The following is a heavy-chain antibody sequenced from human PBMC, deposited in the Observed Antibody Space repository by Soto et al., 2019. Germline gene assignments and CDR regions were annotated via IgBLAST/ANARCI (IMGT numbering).Heavy chain of an antibody. Sequence: GGSLRLSCAASGFTFSNAWMSWVRQAPGKGLEWVGRIKSKTDGGTTDYAAPVKGRFTISRDDSKNTLYLQMNSLKTEDTAVYYCTTVWEPRTIETLDYWGQGTLVTVSS. CDR1: GFTFSNAW. V-gene: IGHV3-15*01. CDR2: IKSKTDGGTT. CDR3: TTVWEPRTIETLDY. J-gene: IGHJ4*02. D-gene: IGHD1-26*01.